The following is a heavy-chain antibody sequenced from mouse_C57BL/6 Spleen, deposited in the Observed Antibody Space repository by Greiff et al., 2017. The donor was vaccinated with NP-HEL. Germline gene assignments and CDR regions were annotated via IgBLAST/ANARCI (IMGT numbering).Heavy chain of an antibody. D-gene: IGHD1-1*01. V-gene: IGHV5-4*01. Sequence: EVKLVESGGGLVKPGGSLKLSCAASGFTFSSYAMSWVRQTPEKRLEWVATISDGGSYNYSPDNVKGRFTISRDNAKNNLYLQMSHLKSEDTAMYYCAREDYYYGSREGMDYWGQGTSVTVSS. J-gene: IGHJ4*01. CDR2: ISDGGSYN. CDR1: GFTFSSYA. CDR3: AREDYYYGSREGMDY.